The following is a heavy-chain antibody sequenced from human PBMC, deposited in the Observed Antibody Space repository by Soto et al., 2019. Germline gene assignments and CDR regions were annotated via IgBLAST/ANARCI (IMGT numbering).Heavy chain of an antibody. V-gene: IGHV3-33*01. CDR2: IWYDGSNK. Sequence: GGSLRLSCAASGFTFSSYGMHWVRQAPGKGLEWVAVIWYDGSNKYYADSVKGRFTISRDNSKNTLYLQMNSLRAEDTAVYYCARSDHYGDYIDYWGQGTLVTVSS. CDR3: ARSDHYGDYIDY. D-gene: IGHD4-17*01. J-gene: IGHJ4*02. CDR1: GFTFSSYG.